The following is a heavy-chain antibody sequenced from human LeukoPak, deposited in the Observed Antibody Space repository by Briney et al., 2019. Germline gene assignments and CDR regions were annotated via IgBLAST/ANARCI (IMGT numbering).Heavy chain of an antibody. J-gene: IGHJ4*02. V-gene: IGHV4-39*01. CDR2: ILYSGST. CDR1: GGSISSSRHY. D-gene: IGHD3-22*01. CDR3: VRRAAGSGYRDS. Sequence: PSETLSLTCTVSGGSISSSRHYWGWIRQPPGKGLEWIGNILYSGSTNYNPSLKSRVTISVDTSKNQFSLKLSSVTAADTADYYCVRRAAGSGYRDSWGQGTLVTVSS.